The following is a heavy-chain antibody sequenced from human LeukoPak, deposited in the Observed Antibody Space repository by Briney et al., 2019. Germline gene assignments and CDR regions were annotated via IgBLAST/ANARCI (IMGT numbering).Heavy chain of an antibody. D-gene: IGHD3-10*01. CDR2: IRQDSGDT. Sequence: SGGSLRLSCAASGFIFCAYWMNWVRQAPGKGLEWVANIRQDSGDTRYVDSVRGRFTISRDNSQNSLYLQMNSLRVEDTAVYYCARGLAVSPMAPISDNWGQGTLVTASS. CDR1: GFIFCAYW. J-gene: IGHJ4*02. CDR3: ARGLAVSPMAPISDN. V-gene: IGHV3-7*01.